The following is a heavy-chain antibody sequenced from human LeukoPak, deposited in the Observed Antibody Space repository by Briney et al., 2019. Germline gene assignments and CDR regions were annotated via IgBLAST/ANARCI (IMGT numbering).Heavy chain of an antibody. CDR1: GYTFTSYY. J-gene: IGHJ2*01. V-gene: IGHV1-46*01. Sequence: ASVKVSCKASGYTFTSYYIRWVRQAPGQGLEWMGIIIPSVGSTSYAQKFQGRVTITRDMSTSTAYMELSSLRSEDTAVYYCARATDHYYENWYFDLWGRGTVVTVSS. CDR2: IIPSVGST. CDR3: ARATDHYYENWYFDL. D-gene: IGHD3-22*01.